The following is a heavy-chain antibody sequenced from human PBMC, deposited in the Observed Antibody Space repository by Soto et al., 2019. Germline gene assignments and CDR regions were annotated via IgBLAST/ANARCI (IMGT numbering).Heavy chain of an antibody. CDR2: IYYSGST. Sequence: QVQLQESGPGLVKPSQTLSLTCTVSGGSISSGDYYWSWIRQPPGKGLEWIGYIYYSGSTYYNPSLKSRVTISVDTSKNQFSLKLSSVTAADTAVYYCARGPGVVHPIPNWFDPWGQGTLVTVSS. V-gene: IGHV4-30-4*01. D-gene: IGHD2-15*01. CDR3: ARGPGVVHPIPNWFDP. CDR1: GGSISSGDYY. J-gene: IGHJ5*02.